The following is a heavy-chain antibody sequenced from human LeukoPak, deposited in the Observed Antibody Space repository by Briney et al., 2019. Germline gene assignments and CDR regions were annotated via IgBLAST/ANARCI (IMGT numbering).Heavy chain of an antibody. CDR3: ARSPYGDYESSY. CDR2: INTNSGGT. J-gene: IGHJ4*02. Sequence: GASVKVSCKASGYTFTGYYMHWVRQAPGQGLEWMGWINTNSGGTNYAQKLQGRVTMTTDTSTSTAYMELRSLRSDDTAVYYCARSPYGDYESSYWGQGTLVTVSS. CDR1: GYTFTGYY. V-gene: IGHV1-2*02. D-gene: IGHD4-17*01.